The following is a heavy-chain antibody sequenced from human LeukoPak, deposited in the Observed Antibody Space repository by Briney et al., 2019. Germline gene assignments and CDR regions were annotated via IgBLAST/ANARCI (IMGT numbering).Heavy chain of an antibody. CDR3: ARASDYYYDSSGSQDY. Sequence: GGSLRLSCAASGFTFSSYEMNWVRQAPGKGLEWVSYISSSGSTIYYADSVKGRFTISRDNAKNSLYLQMNSPRAEDTAVYYCARASDYYYDSSGSQDYWGQGTLVTVSS. D-gene: IGHD3-22*01. V-gene: IGHV3-48*03. J-gene: IGHJ4*02. CDR1: GFTFSSYE. CDR2: ISSSGSTI.